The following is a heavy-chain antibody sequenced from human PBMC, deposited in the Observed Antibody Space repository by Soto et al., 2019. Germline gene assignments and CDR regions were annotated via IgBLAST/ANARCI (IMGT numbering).Heavy chain of an antibody. CDR3: ARGGGTPVNYYYYGMDV. CDR2: TYYRSKWYN. D-gene: IGHD1-7*01. Sequence: SQTLSLTCAISGDSVSSNSAAWNWIRQSPSRGLEWLGRTYYRSKWYNDYAVSVKSRITINPDTSKNQFSLQLNSVTPEDTAVYYCARGGGTPVNYYYYGMDVWGQGTTVTGSS. V-gene: IGHV6-1*01. CDR1: GDSVSSNSAA. J-gene: IGHJ6*02.